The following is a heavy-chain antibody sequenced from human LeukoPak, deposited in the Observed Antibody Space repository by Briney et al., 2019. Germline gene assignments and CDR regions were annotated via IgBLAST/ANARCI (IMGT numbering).Heavy chain of an antibody. CDR2: IRYDGSNK. CDR1: GFTFSSYG. CDR3: AKDPYGGMHHDAFDI. V-gene: IGHV3-30*02. J-gene: IGHJ3*02. Sequence: GSLRLSCAASGFTFSSYGMHWVRQAPGKGLEWVAFIRYDGSNKYYADSVKGRFTISRDNSKNTLYLQMNSLRAEDTAVYYCAKDPYGGMHHDAFDIWGQGTMVTVSS. D-gene: IGHD4-23*01.